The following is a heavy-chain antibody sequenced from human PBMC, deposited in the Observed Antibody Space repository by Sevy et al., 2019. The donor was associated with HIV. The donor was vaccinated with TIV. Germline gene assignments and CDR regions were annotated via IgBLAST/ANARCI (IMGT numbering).Heavy chain of an antibody. CDR3: ARHYGTTPLQFDY. Sequence: GESLKISCKGSGYSFTSYWIGWVRQMPGKGLEWRGIIYPGDSDTRNNPSFQGQATISAARSISTAYLQWSSLKASDTARYYCARHYGTTPLQFDYWGQGTLVTVSS. J-gene: IGHJ4*02. CDR1: GYSFTSYW. D-gene: IGHD4-4*01. CDR2: IYPGDSDT. V-gene: IGHV5-51*01.